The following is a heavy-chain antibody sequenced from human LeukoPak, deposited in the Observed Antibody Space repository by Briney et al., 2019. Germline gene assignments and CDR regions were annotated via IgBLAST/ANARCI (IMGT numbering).Heavy chain of an antibody. Sequence: PGGSLRLSCAASGFTFDNYAMNWVRQAPGKGLEWVSGISGSGGTTYYADSVKGRFIISRDNSKNSLSLQVSSLRAEDTAVYYCAKTNGYYSDWGQGTLVTVSS. V-gene: IGHV3-23*01. CDR1: GFTFDNYA. CDR3: AKTNGYYSD. J-gene: IGHJ4*02. CDR2: ISGSGGTT. D-gene: IGHD3-22*01.